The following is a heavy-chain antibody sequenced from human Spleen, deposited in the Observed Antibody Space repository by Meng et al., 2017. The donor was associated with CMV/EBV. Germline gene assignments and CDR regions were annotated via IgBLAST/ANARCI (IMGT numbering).Heavy chain of an antibody. CDR1: GYTFTGYY. J-gene: IGHJ5*02. CDR2: INPSGGST. CDR3: ARGARWNWFDP. V-gene: IGHV1-46*01. Sequence: QVQLVQSGAEVKKPGASVKVSCKASGYTFTGYYMHWVRQAPGQGLEWMGIINPSGGSTSYAQKFQGRVTMTRDTSTSTAYMELSSLRSEDTAVYYCARGARWNWFDPWGQGTLVTVSS. D-gene: IGHD6-13*01.